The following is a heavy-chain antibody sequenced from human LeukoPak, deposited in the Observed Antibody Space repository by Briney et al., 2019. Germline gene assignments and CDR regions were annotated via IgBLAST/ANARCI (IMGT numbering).Heavy chain of an antibody. D-gene: IGHD6-19*01. J-gene: IGHJ5*02. CDR3: ARDMAVAKYNWFDP. V-gene: IGHV4-38-2*02. CDR2: IYHSGST. CDR1: GYSISSGYY. Sequence: PSETLSLTCTVSGYSISSGYYWGWIRQPPGKGLEWIGSIYHSGSTYYNPSLKSRVTISVDTSKNQFSLKLSSVTAADTAVYYCARDMAVAKYNWFDPWGQGTLVTVSS.